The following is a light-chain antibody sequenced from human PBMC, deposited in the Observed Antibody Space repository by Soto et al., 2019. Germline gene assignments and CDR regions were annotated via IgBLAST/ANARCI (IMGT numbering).Light chain of an antibody. CDR1: QNVNTW. J-gene: IGKJ5*01. CDR3: QHYDHYLTT. V-gene: IGKV1-5*03. Sequence: DIHMTQSPPTLSASVGDRVTITCRASQNVNTWLAWYQQKPGRAPKLLIHKASILEAGVPSRFSGSGSGSEFTLTINSLQPDDFATYYFQHYDHYLTTFGQGTRLETK. CDR2: KAS.